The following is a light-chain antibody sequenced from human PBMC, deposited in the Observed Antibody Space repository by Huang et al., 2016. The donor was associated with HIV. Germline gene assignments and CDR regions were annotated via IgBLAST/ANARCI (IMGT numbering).Light chain of an antibody. CDR2: VET. CDR3: QQSQNTPWT. CDR1: HNINSN. J-gene: IGKJ1*01. V-gene: IGKV1-39*01. Sequence: DIQMTQSPSSLSASIGDRVTMTCRASHNINSNLNWYQQKPGKAPKLLIFVETYLASDVPARFSGSGSGTHFTLTIDGLQPEDLATYFCQQSQNTPWTFGQGSRLEIK.